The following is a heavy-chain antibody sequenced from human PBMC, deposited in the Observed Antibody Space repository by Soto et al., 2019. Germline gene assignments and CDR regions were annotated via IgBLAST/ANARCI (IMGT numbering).Heavy chain of an antibody. CDR1: EFTFDKYY. V-gene: IGHV3-7*01. J-gene: IGHJ6*02. D-gene: IGHD1-20*01. CDR3: ARGNWNYYYGFDV. Sequence: GGSLRLSRAASEFTFDKYYMTWVRQAPGKGPEWVANIKPDGSEQYYVDSVKGRFTISRDNANNSLYLQMNSLRAEDTAVYFCARGNWNYYYGFDVWGQGTTVTVSS. CDR2: IKPDGSEQ.